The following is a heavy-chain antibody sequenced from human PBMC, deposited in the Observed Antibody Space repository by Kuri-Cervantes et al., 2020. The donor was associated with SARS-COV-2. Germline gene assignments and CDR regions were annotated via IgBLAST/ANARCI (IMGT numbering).Heavy chain of an antibody. J-gene: IGHJ6*03. CDR1: GGSISSHY. CDR2: IYYSGST. Sequence: SETLSLTCTVSGGSISSHYWSWIQQPPGKGLEWIGYIYYSGSTNYNPSLKSRVTISVDTSKNQFSLKLSSVTAADTAVYYCARDLRSTTVTTSYYYYYYYMDVWGKGTTVTVSS. V-gene: IGHV4-59*11. D-gene: IGHD4-11*01. CDR3: ARDLRSTTVTTSYYYYYYYMDV.